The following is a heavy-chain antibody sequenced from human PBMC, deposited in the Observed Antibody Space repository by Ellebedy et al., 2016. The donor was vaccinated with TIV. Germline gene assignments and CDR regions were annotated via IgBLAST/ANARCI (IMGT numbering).Heavy chain of an antibody. V-gene: IGHV5-51*01. Sequence: KVSCKVSGYSFTNYWIGWVRQMPGKGLAWMGAIYPGDSNTKYSPSFQGQVTISADKSINTAYQQWSSLKASDTAMYYCARQDTVDTAMFSNWGQGTLVTVSS. D-gene: IGHD5-18*01. J-gene: IGHJ4*02. CDR1: GYSFTNYW. CDR2: IYPGDSNT. CDR3: ARQDTVDTAMFSN.